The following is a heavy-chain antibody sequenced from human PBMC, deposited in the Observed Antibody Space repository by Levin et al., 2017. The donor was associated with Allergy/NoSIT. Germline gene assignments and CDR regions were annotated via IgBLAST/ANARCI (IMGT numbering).Heavy chain of an antibody. V-gene: IGHV1-2*02. CDR3: ARGGATSNDY. J-gene: IGHJ4*02. CDR2: IDPTRGAT. Sequence: AASVKVSCSVSGYTFSDYYIHWIRQTPGQGLEWIAWIDPTRGATQFAEKFHARLVLTRDSSISTAYMELGKLRSDDTALYYCARGGATSNDYWGQGTLVTVSS. D-gene: IGHD2-2*01. CDR1: GYTFSDYY.